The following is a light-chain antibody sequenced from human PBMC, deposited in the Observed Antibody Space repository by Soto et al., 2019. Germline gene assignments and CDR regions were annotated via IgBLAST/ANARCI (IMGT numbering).Light chain of an antibody. Sequence: EIVLTQSPGTLSLSPGERAILSCRDSQSVSSSYLAWYQQKPGQAPRLLIYGASSRATGIPDRFSGSGSGTDFTLTISRLEPEDFAVYYCQQYGSSPRLTFGGGTKVEIK. J-gene: IGKJ4*01. V-gene: IGKV3-20*01. CDR2: GAS. CDR3: QQYGSSPRLT. CDR1: QSVSSSY.